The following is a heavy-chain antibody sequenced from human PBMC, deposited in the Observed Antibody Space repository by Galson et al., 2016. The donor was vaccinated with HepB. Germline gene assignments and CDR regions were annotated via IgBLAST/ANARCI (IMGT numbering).Heavy chain of an antibody. V-gene: IGHV3-7*02. J-gene: IGHJ4*02. D-gene: IGHD4-23*01. CDR3: VRNSAAVGH. CDR2: IKHDGSQK. Sequence: SLRLSCAVSGFTFSDYWMSWVRQAPGKGLEWVANIKHDGSQKTYVDSVKGRFTISRDNAKNSLFLQLNSLRPEDTAVYFRVRNSAAVGHWGQGTLVTVSS. CDR1: GFTFSDYW.